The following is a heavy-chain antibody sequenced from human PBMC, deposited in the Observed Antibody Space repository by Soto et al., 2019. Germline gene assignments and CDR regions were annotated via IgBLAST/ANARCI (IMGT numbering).Heavy chain of an antibody. J-gene: IGHJ4*02. CDR2: ISSTTNYI. CDR1: GFTFTRYS. CDR3: ARESEDLTSNFDY. V-gene: IGHV3-21*06. Sequence: PGGSLRLSCSASGFTFTRYSMNWVRQAPGKGLEWVSSISSTTNYIYYGDSMKGRFTISRDNAKNSLYLEMNSLRAEDTAVYYCARESEDLTSNFDYWGQGTLVTVSS.